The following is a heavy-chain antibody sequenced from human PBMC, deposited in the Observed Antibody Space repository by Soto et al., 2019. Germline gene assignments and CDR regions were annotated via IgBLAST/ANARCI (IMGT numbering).Heavy chain of an antibody. D-gene: IGHD2-21*02. J-gene: IGHJ4*02. V-gene: IGHV1-3*01. Sequence: QVQLVQSGAEVKKPGASVKVSCKASGYTFTSYAMHWVRQAPGQRLEWMGWINAGNGNTKYSQKFQGRVTITRDTSASTAYMELSSLRSEDTAVYYCARGGPHGGNSESTDYWGQGTLVTVSS. CDR3: ARGGPHGGNSESTDY. CDR2: INAGNGNT. CDR1: GYTFTSYA.